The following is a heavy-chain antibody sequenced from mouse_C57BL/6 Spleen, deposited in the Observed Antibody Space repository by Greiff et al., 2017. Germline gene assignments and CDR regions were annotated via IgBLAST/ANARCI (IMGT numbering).Heavy chain of an antibody. V-gene: IGHV1-62-2*01. Sequence: QVQLKQSGAELVKPGASVTLSCKASGYTFTEYTIHWVKQRSGQGLEWIGWFYPGSGSIKYNEKFKDKATLTADKSSSTVYMELSRLSSEDSAVYFCARHEDNSSYDYWYFDVWGTGTTVTVSS. CDR1: GYTFTEYT. D-gene: IGHD1-1*01. J-gene: IGHJ1*03. CDR2: FYPGSGSI. CDR3: ARHEDNSSYDYWYFDV.